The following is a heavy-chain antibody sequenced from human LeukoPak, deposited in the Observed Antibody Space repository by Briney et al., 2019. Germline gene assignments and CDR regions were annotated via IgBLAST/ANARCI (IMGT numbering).Heavy chain of an antibody. Sequence: PGGSLRLSCAASGFTFSNYWMTWVRQAPGKGLEWVANIKRDGGEKNYLDSMRGRFTISRDNARNSLYLQMNSLRAEDTAVYYCLKSLDYWGQGTLVTVSS. CDR2: IKRDGGEK. V-gene: IGHV3-7*01. CDR1: GFTFSNYW. CDR3: LKSLDY. J-gene: IGHJ4*02.